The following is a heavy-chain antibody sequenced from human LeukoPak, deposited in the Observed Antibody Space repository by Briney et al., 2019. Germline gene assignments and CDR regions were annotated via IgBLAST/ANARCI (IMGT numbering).Heavy chain of an antibody. CDR2: MNPNSGNT. D-gene: IGHD5-18*01. J-gene: IGHJ4*02. Sequence: ASVKVSCKASGYTFTSYDINWVRQATGQGLEWMGWMNPNSGNTGYAQKFQGRVTTTRNTSISTAYMELSSLRSEDTAVYYCARAVDTAMVTQWGQGTLVTVSS. CDR1: GYTFTSYD. CDR3: ARAVDTAMVTQ. V-gene: IGHV1-8*01.